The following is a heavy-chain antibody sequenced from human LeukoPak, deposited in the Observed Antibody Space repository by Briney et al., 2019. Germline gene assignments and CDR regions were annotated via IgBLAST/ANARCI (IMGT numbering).Heavy chain of an antibody. CDR3: ARVGAAAGPYYFDY. D-gene: IGHD6-13*01. CDR2: INAGNGNT. CDR1: GYTFTSYA. Sequence: ASVKVSCKASGYTFTSYAMHWVRQAPGQRLEWMGWINAGNGNTKYSQKFQGRVTITRDASASTAYMELSSLRSEDTTVYYCARVGAAAGPYYFDYWGQGTLVTVSS. V-gene: IGHV1-3*01. J-gene: IGHJ4*02.